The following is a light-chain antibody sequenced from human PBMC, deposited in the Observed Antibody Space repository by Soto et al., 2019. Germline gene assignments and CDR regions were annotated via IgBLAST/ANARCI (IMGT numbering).Light chain of an antibody. CDR2: DAS. V-gene: IGKV1-5*01. CDR1: QYISDR. CDR3: LQHSSYPLT. J-gene: IGKJ4*01. Sequence: IQLTQSPSTLSASVGDRVTITCRASQYISDRLAWYQQKPGKAPKVLIFDASNLESGVPSRFSGSGSGTEFTLTISSLQPEDFATYYCLQHSSYPLTFGGGTKVDIK.